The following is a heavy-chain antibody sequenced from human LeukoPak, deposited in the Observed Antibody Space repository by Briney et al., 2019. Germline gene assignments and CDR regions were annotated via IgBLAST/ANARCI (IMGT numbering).Heavy chain of an antibody. CDR1: GFTFC. CDR2: SGSGGDT. V-gene: IGHV3-23*01. CDR3: AKARGATYGTYYFDY. J-gene: IGHJ4*02. Sequence: PGGSLRLSCAASGFTFCDELGPPGSREGAGVVPISGSGGDTYYADSVKGRFTISRDNSKNTLYLQMNSLRAEDTAVYYCAKARGATYGTYYFDYWGQGTLVTVSS. D-gene: IGHD4/OR15-4a*01.